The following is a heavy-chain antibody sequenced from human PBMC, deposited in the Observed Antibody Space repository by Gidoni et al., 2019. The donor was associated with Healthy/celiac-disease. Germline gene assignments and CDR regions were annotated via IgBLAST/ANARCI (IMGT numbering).Heavy chain of an antibody. D-gene: IGHD2-2*02. J-gene: IGHJ5*02. CDR1: GYSFTSSW. V-gene: IGHV5-51*01. Sequence: EVQLVQSGAEVKKPGESLKISCTVSGYSFTSSWIGWGRQMPGKDLEWMGIIYPGDSDTRDSPSFQDQVTSAADKSISTAYLQWSSLKASDTAMYYCARGGIVVVPAAILQGWFDTWGQGTLVTVSS. CDR2: IYPGDSDT. CDR3: ARGGIVVVPAAILQGWFDT.